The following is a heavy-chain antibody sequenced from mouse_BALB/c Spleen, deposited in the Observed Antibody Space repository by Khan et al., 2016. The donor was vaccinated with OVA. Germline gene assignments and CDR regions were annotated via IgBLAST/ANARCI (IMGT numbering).Heavy chain of an antibody. CDR1: GYTFASYY. CDR3: ARWVGNLPSYSMDY. D-gene: IGHD2-1*01. J-gene: IGHJ4*01. Sequence: QVQLQQSGPELVKPGASVKISCKASGYTFASYYIHWVKQRPGQGLEWIGWIYPGNVNTGYNEKFTGKATLAADKSSNTAYIQLSSLTSEDSAVYFCARWVGNLPSYSMDYWGQGTSVTVSS. V-gene: IGHV1S56*01. CDR2: IYPGNVNT.